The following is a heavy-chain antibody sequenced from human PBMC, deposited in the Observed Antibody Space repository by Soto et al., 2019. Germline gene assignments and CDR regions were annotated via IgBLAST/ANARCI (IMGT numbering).Heavy chain of an antibody. CDR2: ISSSGATI. J-gene: IGHJ4*02. Sequence: PGGSLRLSCAASQFTFTGYEMNWVRQPPGKGLEWISYISSSGATIYYADSVKGRFTISRDNAKNSLYLQMNSPGAEDTAVYYCARAELRYFDWSPSAYWGRGTLVTVSS. D-gene: IGHD3-9*01. V-gene: IGHV3-48*03. CDR1: QFTFTGYE. CDR3: ARAELRYFDWSPSAY.